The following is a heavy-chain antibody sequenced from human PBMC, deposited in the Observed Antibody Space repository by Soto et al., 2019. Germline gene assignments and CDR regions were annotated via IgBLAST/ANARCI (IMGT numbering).Heavy chain of an antibody. Sequence: GGSLRLSCAASGFTVSSNYMSWVRQAPGKGLVWVSVIYSCGSTYYADSVKGRFTISRDNSKNTLYLQMNSLRGEDTAIYFCARSGDNYNVLDYWGPGTPVTVSS. D-gene: IGHD3-10*02. CDR1: GFTVSSNY. CDR2: IYSCGST. J-gene: IGHJ4*02. CDR3: ARSGDNYNVLDY. V-gene: IGHV3-53*01.